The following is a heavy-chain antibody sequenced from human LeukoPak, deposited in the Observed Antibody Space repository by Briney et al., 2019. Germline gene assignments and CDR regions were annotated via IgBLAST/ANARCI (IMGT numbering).Heavy chain of an antibody. J-gene: IGHJ4*02. V-gene: IGHV3-48*01. CDR2: ISSSSSTI. D-gene: IGHD3-10*01. CDR1: GFTFSSYS. CDR3: AKDRQEVWFGELN. Sequence: GSLRLSCAASGFTFSSYSMNWVRQAPGKGLEWVSYISSSSSTIYYADSVKGRFTISRDNAKNSLYLQMNSLRAEDTAVYYCAKDRQEVWFGELNWGQGTLVTVSS.